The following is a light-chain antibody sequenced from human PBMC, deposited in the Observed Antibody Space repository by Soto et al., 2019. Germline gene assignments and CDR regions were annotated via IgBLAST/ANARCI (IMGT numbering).Light chain of an antibody. V-gene: IGLV2-23*01. CDR3: CSYAGSTTLYV. CDR2: EGY. J-gene: IGLJ1*01. Sequence: QSVLTQPASVSGSPGQSITISCTGTSSNVGSYNFVSWYQQYPGKAPTLIIYEGYTRPSGVSDRFSGSKSGNTASLTISGLQAEDEADYYCCSYAGSTTLYVFGSGTKLTVL. CDR1: SSNVGSYNF.